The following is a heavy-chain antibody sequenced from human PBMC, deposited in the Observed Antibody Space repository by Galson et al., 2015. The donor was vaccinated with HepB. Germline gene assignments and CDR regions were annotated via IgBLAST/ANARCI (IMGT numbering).Heavy chain of an antibody. CDR2: ISSRSRYT. CDR3: ARDNVMAAAGTSLLYYYGMDV. V-gene: IGHV3-11*05. Sequence: SLRLSCAASGFTFSDYYMSWIRQAPGKGLEWVSYISSRSRYTNYADSVKGRFTISRDNAKNSLYLQMNSLRAEDTAVYYCARDNVMAAAGTSLLYYYGMDVWGQGTTVTVSS. CDR1: GFTFSDYY. J-gene: IGHJ6*02. D-gene: IGHD6-13*01.